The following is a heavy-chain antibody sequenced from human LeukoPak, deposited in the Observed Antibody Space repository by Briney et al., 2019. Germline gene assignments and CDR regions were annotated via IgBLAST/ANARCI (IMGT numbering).Heavy chain of an antibody. V-gene: IGHV3-23*01. J-gene: IGHJ4*02. CDR3: AKLKTGTRGYFDY. CDR2: ISATGTST. Sequence: QPGGSLRLSCAASGFTFSSYAMTWVRQAPGKGLEWVSAISATGTSTYYADSVKGRLTISRDNSKNTLYLQMNSLRAEDTAVYYCAKLKTGTRGYFDYWGQGTLVTVSS. D-gene: IGHD1-7*01. CDR1: GFTFSSYA.